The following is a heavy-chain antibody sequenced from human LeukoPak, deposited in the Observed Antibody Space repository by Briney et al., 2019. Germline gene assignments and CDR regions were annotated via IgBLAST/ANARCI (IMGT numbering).Heavy chain of an antibody. Sequence: PGGSLRLSCAASGFTFSSYEMNWVRQAPGKGLEWVSYISSSGSTIYYADPVKGRFTISRDNAKNSLYLQMNSLRAEDTAVYYCARERMDTMGDAFDIWGQGTMVTVSS. CDR3: ARERMDTMGDAFDI. D-gene: IGHD5-12*01. V-gene: IGHV3-48*03. CDR2: ISSSGSTI. J-gene: IGHJ3*02. CDR1: GFTFSSYE.